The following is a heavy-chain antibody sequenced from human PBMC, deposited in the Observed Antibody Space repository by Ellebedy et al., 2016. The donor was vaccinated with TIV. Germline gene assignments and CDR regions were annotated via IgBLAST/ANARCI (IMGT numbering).Heavy chain of an antibody. CDR2: ISAYNGNT. D-gene: IGHD5-18*01. CDR3: ARESVDTAMANDAFDI. CDR1: GYTFTSYA. V-gene: IGHV1-18*01. Sequence: ASVKVSXXASGYTFTSYAMHWVRQAPGQGLEWMGWISAYNGNTNYAQKLQGRVTMTTDTSTSTAYVELRSLRSDDTAVYYCARESVDTAMANDAFDIWGQGTMVTVSS. J-gene: IGHJ3*02.